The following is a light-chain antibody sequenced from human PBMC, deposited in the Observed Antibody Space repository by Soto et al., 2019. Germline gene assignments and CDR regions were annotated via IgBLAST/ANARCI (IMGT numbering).Light chain of an antibody. Sequence: EIVLTQSPGTLSLSPGERATLSCRASQRVSSTYLAWYQQKPGQAPRLLIYGASSRATGIPDRFTGSGSGTDFSLTISRLEPEDFAVYYCQQYGSSPQTFGPGTKV. CDR1: QRVSSTY. J-gene: IGKJ1*01. CDR3: QQYGSSPQT. V-gene: IGKV3-20*01. CDR2: GAS.